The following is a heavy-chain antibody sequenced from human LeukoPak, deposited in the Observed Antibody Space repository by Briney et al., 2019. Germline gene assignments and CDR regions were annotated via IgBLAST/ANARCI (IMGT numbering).Heavy chain of an antibody. Sequence: PGGSLRPSCAASGFTFRTYWMHWVRQAPGKGLVWVSRISGDGRSTSYADFAKDRFIISRDNGKNTLYLQIHSLRAEDTAVYYCAAFYYDPAYWGQGTLVTVSS. CDR3: AAFYYDPAY. CDR2: ISGDGRST. CDR1: GFTFRTYW. J-gene: IGHJ1*01. V-gene: IGHV3-74*01. D-gene: IGHD3-22*01.